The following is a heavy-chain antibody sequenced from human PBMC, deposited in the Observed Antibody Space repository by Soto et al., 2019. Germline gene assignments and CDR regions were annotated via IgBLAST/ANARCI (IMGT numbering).Heavy chain of an antibody. Sequence: PGGSLRLSCAASGFTFSSYAMSWVRQAPGKGLEWVSAISGSGGSTYYADSVKGRFTISRDNAKNSLYLQMNSLRDEDTAVYYCAREAAAGYLNWFDPWGQGTLVTVSS. D-gene: IGHD6-13*01. CDR2: ISGSGGST. CDR3: AREAAAGYLNWFDP. CDR1: GFTFSSYA. J-gene: IGHJ5*02. V-gene: IGHV3-23*01.